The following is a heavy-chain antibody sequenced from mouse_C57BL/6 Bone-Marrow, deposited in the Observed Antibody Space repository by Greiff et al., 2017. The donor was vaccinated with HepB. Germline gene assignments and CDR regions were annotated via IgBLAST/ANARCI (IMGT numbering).Heavy chain of an antibody. CDR2: IHPNSGST. V-gene: IGHV1-64*01. Sequence: VQLQQPGAELVKPGASVKLSCKASGYTFTSYWMHWVKQRPGQGLEWIGMIHPNSGSTNYNEKFKSKATLTVDKSSSTAYMQLSSLTSEDSAVYYCARSPPNSLMDYWGQGTSVTVSS. J-gene: IGHJ4*01. CDR1: GYTFTSYW. D-gene: IGHD4-1*01. CDR3: ARSPPNSLMDY.